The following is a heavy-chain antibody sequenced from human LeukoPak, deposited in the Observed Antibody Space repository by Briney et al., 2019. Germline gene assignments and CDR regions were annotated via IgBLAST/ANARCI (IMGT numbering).Heavy chain of an antibody. CDR2: ISSSSSYI. D-gene: IGHD2-8*01. V-gene: IGHV3-21*04. J-gene: IGHJ5*02. CDR3: AKDLRQWLLWFDP. Sequence: GGSLRLSCAASGFTFSSYSMNWVRQAPGKGLEWVSSISSSSSYIYYADSVKGRFTISRDNSKNTLYLQMNSLRAEDTAVYYCAKDLRQWLLWFDPWGQGTLVTVSS. CDR1: GFTFSSYS.